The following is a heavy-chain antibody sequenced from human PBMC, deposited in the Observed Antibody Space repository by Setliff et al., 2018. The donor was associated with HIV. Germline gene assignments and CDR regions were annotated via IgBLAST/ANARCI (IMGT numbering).Heavy chain of an antibody. J-gene: IGHJ3*02. V-gene: IGHV4-38-2*01. Sequence: PSETLSLTCAVSGYSISSGYYWGWIRQPPGKGLEWIGSIYHSGSTYYNPSLKGRFTISRDNAKNSLYLQMNSLRAEDTAVYYCARAGFWQPDAFDIWGQGTMVTVSS. CDR2: IYHSGST. D-gene: IGHD3-3*01. CDR3: ARAGFWQPDAFDI. CDR1: GYSISSGYY.